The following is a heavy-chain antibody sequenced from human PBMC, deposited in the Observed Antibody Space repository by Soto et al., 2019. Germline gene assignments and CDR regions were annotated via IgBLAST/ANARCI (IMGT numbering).Heavy chain of an antibody. CDR2: ITWNSANL. J-gene: IGHJ4*02. CDR1: VFTFDDYA. V-gene: IGHV3-9*01. Sequence: GGSLRLSCASSVFTFDDYAMHCVRQSPGKCLEWVSSITWNSANLAYADSVKGRFTISRDNAKNSLFLKMNSLRPEDTAFYYCAKDTTTWTPRATGFEFWGRGTLVIVSS. D-gene: IGHD4-4*01. CDR3: AKDTTTWTPRATGFEF.